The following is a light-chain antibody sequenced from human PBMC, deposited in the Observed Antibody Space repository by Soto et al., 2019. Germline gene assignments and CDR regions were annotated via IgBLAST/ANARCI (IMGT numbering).Light chain of an antibody. CDR2: EHS. CDR3: QSYDSSTHVV. V-gene: IGLV6-57*02. J-gene: IGLJ2*01. CDR1: GGSIASNY. Sequence: NFMLTQPHSVSESPGKTVTISCTGSGGSIASNYVQWYQQRPGSAPTIVIFEHSERPSGVPDRFSGSIDSSSNSASLTISGLKTEDEADYYCQSYDSSTHVVFGGGTKLTVL.